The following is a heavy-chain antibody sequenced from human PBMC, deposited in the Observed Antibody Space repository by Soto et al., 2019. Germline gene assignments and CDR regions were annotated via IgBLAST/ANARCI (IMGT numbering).Heavy chain of an antibody. CDR1: GGSISSSSYY. CDR2: IYYSGST. J-gene: IGHJ6*02. D-gene: IGHD4-4*01. Sequence: QLQLQESGPGLVKPSETLSLTCTVSGGSISSSSYYWGWIRQPPGKGLEWIGSIYYSGSTYYNPSLKSRATISVVTAKNQFSLKLSSVTAADTAVYYCARLSDYSNNYYYYYGMDVWGQGTTVTVSS. CDR3: ARLSDYSNNYYYYYGMDV. V-gene: IGHV4-39*01.